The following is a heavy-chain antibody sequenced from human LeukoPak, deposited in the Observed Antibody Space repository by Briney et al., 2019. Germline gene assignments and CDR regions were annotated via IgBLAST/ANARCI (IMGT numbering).Heavy chain of an antibody. CDR2: IIPVLGIA. Sequence: SVKVSCNAFGPAFSSYAISWGRQAPGQRLECMGRIIPVLGIANYAQKFQGRVTITADKSTSTAYMELSSLGSEDTAVYYRAREHYYDSSGYYSVPAIGDYWGQGTLVTVSS. V-gene: IGHV1-69*04. J-gene: IGHJ4*02. CDR1: GPAFSSYA. CDR3: AREHYYDSSGYYSVPAIGDY. D-gene: IGHD3-22*01.